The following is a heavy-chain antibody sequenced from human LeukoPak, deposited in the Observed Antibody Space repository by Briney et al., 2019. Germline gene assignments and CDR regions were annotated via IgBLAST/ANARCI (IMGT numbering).Heavy chain of an antibody. CDR2: INPNSGGT. J-gene: IGHJ4*02. CDR1: GYTFTGYY. Sequence: ASVKVSCKASGYTFTGYYMHWVRQAPGQGLEWMGWINPNSGGTNYAQKFQGRVTMTRDTSIGTAYMELSRLRSDDTAVYYCARDMGSYYDILTGYYLGYWGQGTLVTVSS. CDR3: ARDMGSYYDILTGYYLGY. D-gene: IGHD3-9*01. V-gene: IGHV1-2*02.